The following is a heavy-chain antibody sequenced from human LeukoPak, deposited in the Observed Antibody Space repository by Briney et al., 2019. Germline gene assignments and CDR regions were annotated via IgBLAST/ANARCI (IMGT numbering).Heavy chain of an antibody. V-gene: IGHV4-34*01. CDR3: ARVPGVRFLEWLSYFDY. D-gene: IGHD3-3*01. Sequence: SETLSLTCAVYGGSFSGYYWSWIRQPPGKGLEWIGEINHSGSTNYNPPLKSRVTISVDTSKNQFSLKLSSVTAADTAVYYCARVPGVRFLEWLSYFDYWGQGTLVTVSS. CDR2: INHSGST. CDR1: GGSFSGYY. J-gene: IGHJ4*02.